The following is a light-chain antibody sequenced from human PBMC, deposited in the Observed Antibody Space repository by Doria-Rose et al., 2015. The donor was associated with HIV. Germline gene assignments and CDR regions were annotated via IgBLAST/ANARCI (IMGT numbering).Light chain of an antibody. CDR2: NTY. CDR3: VLYMGSGIWM. J-gene: IGLJ3*02. Sequence: QAVVTQDPSSSVSPGGTVTLTCGLTSCPVTGAYYPSWHQQTPGQAPRTLIYNTYSLSSGVSDRFSGSILGNKAALTISGAQADDESDYYCVLYMGSGIWMFGGGTELTVL. V-gene: IGLV8-61*01. CDR1: SCPVTGAYY.